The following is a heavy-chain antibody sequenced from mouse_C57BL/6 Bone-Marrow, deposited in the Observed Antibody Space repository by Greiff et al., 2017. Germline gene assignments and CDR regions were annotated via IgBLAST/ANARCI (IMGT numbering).Heavy chain of an antibody. CDR2: ISDGGSYT. V-gene: IGHV5-4*03. CDR3: ARHYDYVVYAMDY. CDR1: GFTFSSYA. Sequence: EVKLMESGGGLVKPGGSLKLSCAASGFTFSSYAMSWVRQTPEKRLEWVATISDGGSYTYYQDNVKGRFTISRDNAKNNLYLQMSHLKSEDTAMYYCARHYDYVVYAMDYWGQGTSVTVSS. D-gene: IGHD2-4*01. J-gene: IGHJ4*01.